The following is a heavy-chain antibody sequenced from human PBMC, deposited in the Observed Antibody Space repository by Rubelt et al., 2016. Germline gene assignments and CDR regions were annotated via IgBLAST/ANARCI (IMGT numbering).Heavy chain of an antibody. D-gene: IGHD6-6*01. V-gene: IGHV3-23*01. Sequence: EVQLLESGGGLVQPGGSLRLSCAASGFTFSSYDMNWVRQAPGKGLEWVSAISGSGDSTYYADSVKGRFTISRDDSKNTLYLQMNSLRAEDTAVYYCARAKRAARPFDCWGPGTLVTVSS. CDR1: GFTFSSYD. J-gene: IGHJ4*02. CDR3: ARAKRAARPFDC. CDR2: ISGSGDST.